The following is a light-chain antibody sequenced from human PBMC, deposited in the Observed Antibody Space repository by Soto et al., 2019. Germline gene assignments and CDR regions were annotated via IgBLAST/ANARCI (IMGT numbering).Light chain of an antibody. CDR1: QSIKNW. J-gene: IGKJ3*01. CDR2: KAS. V-gene: IGKV1-5*03. Sequence: DIQMTQSPSTLGASVGGSVIIACRPSQSIKNWLAWYQQKPGEAPKLLIYKASTCESAVTSRFSGSGSGTEFTLTISCLQPDDVATYYCQQYNSYSQFTFGPGTKVDI. CDR3: QQYNSYSQFT.